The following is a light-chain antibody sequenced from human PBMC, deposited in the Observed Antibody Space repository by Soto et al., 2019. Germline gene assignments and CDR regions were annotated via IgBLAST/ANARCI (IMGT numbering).Light chain of an antibody. CDR1: QSVSSY. CDR3: QQRSNWTPYT. V-gene: IGKV3-11*01. Sequence: EIVLTQSPATLSLSPGERATLSCRASQSVSSYLAWYQQKPGQAPSLLIYDASNRATGIPARFSGSGSGTDFTLTISSLEPEDFAVYYCQQRSNWTPYTFGQGTKLEIK. J-gene: IGKJ2*01. CDR2: DAS.